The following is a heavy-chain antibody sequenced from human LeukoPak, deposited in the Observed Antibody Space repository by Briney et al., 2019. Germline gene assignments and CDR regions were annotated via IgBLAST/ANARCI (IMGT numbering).Heavy chain of an antibody. Sequence: GGSLRLSCAASGFTFSSYAMHWVSQAPGKGLEWVAVISYDGSNKYYADSVKGRFTISRDNSKNTLYLQMNSLRAEDTAVYYCARVERYAGLLDYWGQGTLVTVSS. V-gene: IGHV3-30*04. J-gene: IGHJ4*02. CDR3: ARVERYAGLLDY. CDR2: ISYDGSNK. D-gene: IGHD1-1*01. CDR1: GFTFSSYA.